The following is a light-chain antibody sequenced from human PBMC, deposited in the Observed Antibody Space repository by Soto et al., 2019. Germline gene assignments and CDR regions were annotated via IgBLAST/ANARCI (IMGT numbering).Light chain of an antibody. J-gene: IGKJ1*01. CDR3: QQSYSTPPEWT. CDR2: AAS. Sequence: DIQMTQSPSSLSASVGDRVTITCRASQSISSYLNWYQQKPGKAPKLLIYAASSLQSGVPSRFSGSGSGTDFTLIISSLQPEDFATYYCQQSYSTPPEWTFGQGTKVEIK. CDR1: QSISSY. V-gene: IGKV1-39*01.